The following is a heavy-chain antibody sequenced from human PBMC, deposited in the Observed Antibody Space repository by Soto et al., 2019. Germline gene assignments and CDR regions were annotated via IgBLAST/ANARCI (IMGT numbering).Heavy chain of an antibody. J-gene: IGHJ4*02. D-gene: IGHD3-22*01. CDR3: ARTYDSSGPNDY. CDR1: GXSXXXYX. Sequence: XISXKGSGXSXXXYXIGWVRQMPGKGLEWMGIIYPGDSDTRYSPSFQGQVTISADKSISTVYLQWSSLKASDTAMYYCARTYDSSGPNDYWGQGTLVTVSS. CDR2: IYPGDSDT. V-gene: IGHV5-51*01.